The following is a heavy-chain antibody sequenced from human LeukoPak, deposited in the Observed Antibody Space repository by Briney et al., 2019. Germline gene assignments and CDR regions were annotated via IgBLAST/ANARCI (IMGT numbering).Heavy chain of an antibody. Sequence: SETLSLTCTVSGDSISNFYWSWIRQPAGKGLEWIGRIYTSGSTNYNPSLKSRVTMSVDTSKNQFSLKLSSVTAADTAVYYCARGPPLYNWNYGYFQHWGQGTLVTVSS. J-gene: IGHJ1*01. CDR1: GDSISNFY. CDR3: ARGPPLYNWNYGYFQH. D-gene: IGHD1-7*01. CDR2: IYTSGST. V-gene: IGHV4-4*07.